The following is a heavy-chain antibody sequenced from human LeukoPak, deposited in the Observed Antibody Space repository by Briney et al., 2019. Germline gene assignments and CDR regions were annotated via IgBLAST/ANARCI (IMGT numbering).Heavy chain of an antibody. Sequence: SETLSLTCAVFGGSSSSGGYSWSWIRQPPGKGLEWIGYIYHSGSTYYNPSLKSRVAISVDTSKNQFSLKLSSVTAADTAVYYCASFPPYYYGMDVWGQGTTVTVSS. V-gene: IGHV4-30-2*02. J-gene: IGHJ6*02. CDR3: ASFPPYYYGMDV. CDR2: IYHSGST. CDR1: GGSSSSGGYS.